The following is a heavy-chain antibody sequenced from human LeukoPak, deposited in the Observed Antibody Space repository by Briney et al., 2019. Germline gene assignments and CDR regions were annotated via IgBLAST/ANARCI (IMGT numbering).Heavy chain of an antibody. CDR2: INPSGGST. D-gene: IGHD6-6*01. CDR3: ARRGGYSSSIHDFDY. V-gene: IGHV1-46*01. Sequence: GASVKVSCKASGYTFTSYYMHWVRQAPGQGLEWMGIINPSGGSTSYAQKFQGRVTMTRDMFTSTVYMELSSLRSEDTAVYYYARRGGYSSSIHDFDYWGQGTLVTVSS. CDR1: GYTFTSYY. J-gene: IGHJ4*02.